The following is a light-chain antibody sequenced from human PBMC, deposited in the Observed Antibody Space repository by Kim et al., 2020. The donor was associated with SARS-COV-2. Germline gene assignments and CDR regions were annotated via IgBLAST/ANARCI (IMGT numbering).Light chain of an antibody. CDR2: TAF. V-gene: IGKV1-5*03. CDR1: QSVSSW. Sequence: DIQMTQSPSTLSASVGDRVTITCRASQSVSSWLAWYQQKPGKAPKLLIYTAFSLGSGVPSRFSGSGSGTEFTLTISSLQPDDFASYYCQQYNTYPYTFGQGTKLEI. CDR3: QQYNTYPYT. J-gene: IGKJ2*01.